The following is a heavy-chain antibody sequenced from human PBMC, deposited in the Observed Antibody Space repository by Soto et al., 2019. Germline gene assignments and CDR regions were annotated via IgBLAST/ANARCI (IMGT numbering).Heavy chain of an antibody. CDR2: ISYDGTNK. D-gene: IGHD7-27*01. V-gene: IGHV3-30-3*01. CDR3: ARDPKTSGGQHWAFNYFDS. CDR1: GGSISSSN. J-gene: IGHJ4*02. Sequence: LSLTCAVSGGSISSSNWWSWVRQAPGKGPEWVALISYDGTNKFYADSVKGRFTISRDNSKSTLYLQVDSLRPEDAAVYYCARDPKTSGGQHWAFNYFDSWGQGTLVTVSS.